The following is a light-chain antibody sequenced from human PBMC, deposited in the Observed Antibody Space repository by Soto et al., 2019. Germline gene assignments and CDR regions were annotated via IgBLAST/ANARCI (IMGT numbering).Light chain of an antibody. CDR1: QSVSSY. Sequence: EIVLTQSPATLSLSPGERATPSCRASQSVSSYLAWYQQKPGQAPRLLIYDASNRATGIPARFSGSGSGTDLALTISSLEPEDFAIYYCQQRSNWPPVTFGGGTKVEIK. V-gene: IGKV3-11*01. CDR3: QQRSNWPPVT. J-gene: IGKJ4*01. CDR2: DAS.